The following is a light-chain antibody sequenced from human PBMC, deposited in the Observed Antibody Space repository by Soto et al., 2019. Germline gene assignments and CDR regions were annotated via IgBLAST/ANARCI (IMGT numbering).Light chain of an antibody. CDR2: NTS. V-gene: IGLV7-43*01. CDR1: TGAVTSGYY. J-gene: IGLJ2*01. Sequence: QAVVTQEPSLTVSPGGTVTLTCASSTGAVTSGYYPNWFQQKPGQAPRALIYNTSNKHSWTPARFSGSLLGGKAALTLSGVQPEDEAEYYCLLYYGAAGVFGGETKLTVL. CDR3: LLYYGAAGV.